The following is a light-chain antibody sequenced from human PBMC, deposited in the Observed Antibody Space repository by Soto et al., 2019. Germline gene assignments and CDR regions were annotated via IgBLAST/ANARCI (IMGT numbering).Light chain of an antibody. CDR3: QQYNNWPPWT. Sequence: EIVMTQSPATLSVSPGERATLSCRASQSISYKLAWYQQKPGQAPRLLIYGASTRATDIPARFSGSGSGTEFTLTISSLQSEDFAVYYCQQYNNWPPWTFGQGTKVEVK. J-gene: IGKJ1*01. CDR1: QSISYK. V-gene: IGKV3-15*01. CDR2: GAS.